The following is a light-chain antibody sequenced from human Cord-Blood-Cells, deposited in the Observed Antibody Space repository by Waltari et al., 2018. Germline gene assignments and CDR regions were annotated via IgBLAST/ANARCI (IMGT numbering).Light chain of an antibody. CDR3: AAWDDSLNGWV. CDR2: YDD. Sequence: QSVLTQPPSVSEAPRPRVTISCSGSSSNTGNTAVNWYQQLPGKAPKLLIYYDDLLPSGVSDRFSGSKSGTSASLAISGLQSEDEADYYCAAWDDSLNGWVFGGGTKLTVL. CDR1: SSNTGNTA. V-gene: IGLV1-36*01. J-gene: IGLJ3*02.